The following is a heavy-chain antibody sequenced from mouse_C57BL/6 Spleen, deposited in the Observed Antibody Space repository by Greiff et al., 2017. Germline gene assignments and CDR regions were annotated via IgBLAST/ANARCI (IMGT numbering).Heavy chain of an antibody. Sequence: QVQLQQPGAELVMPGASVKLSCKASGYTFTSYWMHWVKQRPGQGLEWIGEIDPSDSYTNYNQKFKGKSTLTVDKSSSTAYMQLSSLTSEASAVYYCARAGYGSWYFDVWGTGTTVTVSS. CDR2: IDPSDSYT. D-gene: IGHD1-1*01. J-gene: IGHJ1*03. V-gene: IGHV1-69*01. CDR1: GYTFTSYW. CDR3: ARAGYGSWYFDV.